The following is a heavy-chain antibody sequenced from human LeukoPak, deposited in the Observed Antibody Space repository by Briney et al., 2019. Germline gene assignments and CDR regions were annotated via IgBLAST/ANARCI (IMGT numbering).Heavy chain of an antibody. CDR1: GGSISSSIYY. J-gene: IGHJ4*02. CDR3: ARVGDSRWYRGYFDY. D-gene: IGHD6-13*01. V-gene: IGHV4-39*07. CDR2: IYYSGST. Sequence: PSETLSLTCTVSGGSISSSIYYWGWIRQPPGKGLEWIGSIYYSGSTYYNPSLKSRVTISVDTSRTQFSLKLSSVTAADTAVDYCARVGDSRWYRGYFDYWGQGTLVTVSS.